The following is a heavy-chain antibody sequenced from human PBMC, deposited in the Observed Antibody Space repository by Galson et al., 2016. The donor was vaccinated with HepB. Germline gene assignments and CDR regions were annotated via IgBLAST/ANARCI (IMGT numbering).Heavy chain of an antibody. CDR2: VSYTGST. J-gene: IGHJ5*02. CDR3: AGQSAGVYNYFDT. V-gene: IGHV4-39*01. D-gene: IGHD1-20*01. CDR1: GDSFRAYY. Sequence: SETLSLTCGVYGDSFRAYYWNWIRQPPGKGLEWIGSVSYTGSTYYNPSLRSRVTISVDTSKNHFSLRLSSVTAAETAIYFCAGQSAGVYNYFDTWGQGTLFTVSS.